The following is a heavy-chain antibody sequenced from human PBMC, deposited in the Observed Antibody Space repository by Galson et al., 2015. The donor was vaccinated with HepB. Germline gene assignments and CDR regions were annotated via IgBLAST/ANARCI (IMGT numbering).Heavy chain of an antibody. J-gene: IGHJ3*02. CDR3: ARSQRGDGFDI. D-gene: IGHD2-21*02. V-gene: IGHV5-51*01. CDR2: IYPGDSDT. Sequence: QSGAEVTQPGESLKISCQASGCTLSGPWIGWVRQKPGKGLEWMGLIYPGDSDTRYNPPFQGQATISVDKSINTTYLQWSSLKASDTAVYYCARSQRGDGFDIWGQGTLVTVVS. CDR1: GCTLSGPW.